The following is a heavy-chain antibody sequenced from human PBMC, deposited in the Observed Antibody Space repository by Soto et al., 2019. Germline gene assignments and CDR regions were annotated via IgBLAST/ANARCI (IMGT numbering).Heavy chain of an antibody. CDR3: ARIGTWALNFDY. Sequence: GGSLRLSCAASGFTFSNYHIHWVRQTPDKGLEWVAVIWNDGTTKYYADSVKGRFTISRGNSNNILYLQMNSLRAEDTAVYYCARIGTWALNFDYWGQGTLVTVSS. D-gene: IGHD7-27*01. V-gene: IGHV3-33*01. CDR1: GFTFSNYH. J-gene: IGHJ4*02. CDR2: IWNDGTTK.